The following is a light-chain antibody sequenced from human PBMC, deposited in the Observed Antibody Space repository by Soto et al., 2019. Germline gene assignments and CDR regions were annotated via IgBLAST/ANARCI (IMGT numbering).Light chain of an antibody. CDR3: SSYTSSSILVV. CDR2: EVS. CDR1: SSNVGGYNY. J-gene: IGLJ2*01. V-gene: IGLV2-14*01. Sequence: QSVLTQPASVSGSPGQSITISCIETSSNVGGYNYVSWYQQHPGKAPKLMIYEVSNRPSGVSNRFSGSKSGNTASLTISGLQAEDEADYYCSSYTSSSILVVFGGGTKLTVL.